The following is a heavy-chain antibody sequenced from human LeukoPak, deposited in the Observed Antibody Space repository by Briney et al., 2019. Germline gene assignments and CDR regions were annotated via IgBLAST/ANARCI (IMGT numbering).Heavy chain of an antibody. D-gene: IGHD2-2*01. CDR1: GFNFGGDW. CDR3: AREVSGYCSSTSCPPSY. CDR2: INQDATEK. V-gene: IGHV3-7*01. Sequence: PGGSLRLSCATSGFNFGGDWMSWVRQTPGKGLEWVANINQDATEKFSVDSVKGRFTISRDNSKNTLYLQMNSLRAEDTAVYYCAREVSGYCSSTSCPPSYGGQGTLVTVSS. J-gene: IGHJ4*02.